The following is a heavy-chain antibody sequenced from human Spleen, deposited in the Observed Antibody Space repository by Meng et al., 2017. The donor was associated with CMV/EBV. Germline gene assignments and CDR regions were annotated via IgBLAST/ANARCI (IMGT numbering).Heavy chain of an antibody. J-gene: IGHJ4*02. CDR3: AKVYDFWSGPLDY. V-gene: IGHV3-23*01. CDR2: ISGSGGST. CDR1: GLTFSNYA. Sequence: GGSLRLSCAASGLTFSNYAMSWVRQAPGKGLEWVSVISGSGGSTYYADSVKGRFNIPRDNSKNTLYLQMNSLRAEDTAVYYCAKVYDFWSGPLDYWGQGTLVTVSS. D-gene: IGHD3-3*01.